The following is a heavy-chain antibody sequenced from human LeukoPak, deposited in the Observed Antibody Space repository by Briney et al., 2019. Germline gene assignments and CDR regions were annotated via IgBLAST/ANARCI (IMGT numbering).Heavy chain of an antibody. J-gene: IGHJ5*02. CDR2: IFYSGTT. CDR3: ARGGHRRYYYTSGSAFDP. D-gene: IGHD3-10*01. Sequence: SETLSLTCTVSGGSISSYYWSWIRQPPGKGLEWIGFIFYSGTTNCNPSLKSRVTISVDTSKNQFSLKLSSVTAADTAVYYCARGGHRRYYYTSGSAFDPWGQGTLVTVSS. V-gene: IGHV4-59*12. CDR1: GGSISSYY.